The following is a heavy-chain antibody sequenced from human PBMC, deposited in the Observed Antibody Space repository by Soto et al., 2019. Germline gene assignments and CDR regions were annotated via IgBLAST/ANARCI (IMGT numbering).Heavy chain of an antibody. CDR2: ISPNSGRT. Sequence: QVQLVQSGAEVKTPGASVRVSCKTSGYTFTRYDISWVRQAPGQGPEWMGLISPNSGRTNYAQKLQGRVTMTTDTSTSTAYMELRSLRSDDTAVYYCARQNYDFSSDFPDFDYWGQGTLVTVSS. J-gene: IGHJ4*02. V-gene: IGHV1-18*04. CDR1: GYTFTRYD. D-gene: IGHD3-3*01. CDR3: ARQNYDFSSDFPDFDY.